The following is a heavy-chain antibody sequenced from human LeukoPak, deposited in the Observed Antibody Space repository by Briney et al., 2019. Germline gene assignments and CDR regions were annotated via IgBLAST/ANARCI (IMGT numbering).Heavy chain of an antibody. CDR1: GFTVSSNY. Sequence: GGSVRLSCAASGFTVSSNYMSWVRQAPGKGLEWVSVIYSGGSTYYADSVKGRFTISRDNSKNTLYLQMNSLRAEDTAVYYCARDRITVAGNYYGMDVWGQGTTVTVSS. D-gene: IGHD6-19*01. J-gene: IGHJ6*02. V-gene: IGHV3-66*01. CDR2: IYSGGST. CDR3: ARDRITVAGNYYGMDV.